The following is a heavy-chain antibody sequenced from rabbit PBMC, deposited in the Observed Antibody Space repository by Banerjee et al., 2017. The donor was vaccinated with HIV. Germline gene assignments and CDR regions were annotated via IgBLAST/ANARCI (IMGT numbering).Heavy chain of an antibody. CDR1: GIDFSSYYY. V-gene: IGHV1S40*01. CDR2: IDGGSSGTT. CDR3: ARDLATYFLYRDFNL. J-gene: IGHJ4*01. D-gene: IGHD2-1*01. Sequence: QSLEESGGGLVKPGASLTLTCKASGIDFSSYYYMCWVRQAPGKGPEWIACIDGGSSGTTYYASWAKGRITISKTSSTTVTLQMTSLTAADTATYFCARDLATYFLYRDFNLWGQGTLVTVS.